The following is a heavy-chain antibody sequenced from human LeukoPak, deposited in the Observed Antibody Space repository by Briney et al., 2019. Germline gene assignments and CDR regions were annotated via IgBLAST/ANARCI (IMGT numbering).Heavy chain of an antibody. V-gene: IGHV3-23*01. D-gene: IGHD3-10*01. Sequence: GGSLRLSCAASGFAFTTYAMSWVRQAPGKGLEWVSAISGGGSTTYFADSVKGRFTISRDNSNNTVYLQMNSLRVEDTAVYCCAKEPHYYGSGSYLDHWGQGTLVTVSS. CDR1: GFAFTTYA. CDR2: ISGGGSTT. J-gene: IGHJ4*02. CDR3: AKEPHYYGSGSYLDH.